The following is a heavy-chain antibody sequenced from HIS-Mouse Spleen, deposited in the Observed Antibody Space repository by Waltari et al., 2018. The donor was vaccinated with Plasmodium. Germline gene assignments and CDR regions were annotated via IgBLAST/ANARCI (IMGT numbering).Heavy chain of an antibody. CDR3: ARDRITGTSYFDY. J-gene: IGHJ4*02. D-gene: IGHD1-7*01. CDR1: GGSISSSSYY. CDR2: IYYSGRT. Sequence: QLQLQESGPGLVKPSETLSLTCTVSGGSISSSSYYWGWIRQPPGKGLEWIGRIYYSGRTYHNPSLKSLVTISVDTSKNQFSLKLSSVTAADTAVYYCARDRITGTSYFDYWGQGTLVTVSS. V-gene: IGHV4-39*07.